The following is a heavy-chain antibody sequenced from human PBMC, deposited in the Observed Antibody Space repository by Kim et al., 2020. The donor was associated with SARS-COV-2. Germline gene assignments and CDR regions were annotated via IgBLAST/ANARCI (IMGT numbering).Heavy chain of an antibody. D-gene: IGHD6-19*01. J-gene: IGHJ4*02. V-gene: IGHV1-18*04. CDR3: ATINQWLAPALRF. CDR1: GYSLPDNG. Sequence: ASVKVSCKALGYSLPDNGISWVRQAPGQGLEWMGLIMTENDNTNYAEKFRGRLTMTTDTSTNTAYLELRSLKSDDTATYFCATINQWLAPALRFWGQGTLVTVSS. CDR2: IMTENDNT.